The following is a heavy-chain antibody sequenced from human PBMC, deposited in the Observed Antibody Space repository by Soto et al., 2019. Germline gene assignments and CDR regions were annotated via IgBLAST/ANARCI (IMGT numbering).Heavy chain of an antibody. CDR1: GGSLNYFF. CDR3: ARTFPPAPRVVMSHSWFVP. Sequence: QVRLKESGPGLVKPSETLSLTCNVSGGSLNYFFWSWIRQPPGKGLEWIGYLSPGGKSEYNPSLESRVTISGDTSKNQISLKVTSVTAADTAVYFCARTFPPAPRVVMSHSWFVPWGPGTKVTVSS. J-gene: IGHJ5*02. D-gene: IGHD3-22*01. V-gene: IGHV4-59*01. CDR2: LSPGGKS.